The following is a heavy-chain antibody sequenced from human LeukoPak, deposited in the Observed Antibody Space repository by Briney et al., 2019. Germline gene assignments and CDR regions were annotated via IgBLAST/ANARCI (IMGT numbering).Heavy chain of an antibody. V-gene: IGHV1-2*04. CDR2: INPNSGGT. Sequence: ASVKVSCKASGYTFTGYYMHWVRQAPGQGLEWMGWINPNSGGTNYAQKFQGWVTMTRDTSISTAYMELSRLRSDDTAVYYCARGVFTISSTRYMDVWGKGTTVTVSS. D-gene: IGHD3-3*01. CDR3: ARGVFTISSTRYMDV. CDR1: GYTFTGYY. J-gene: IGHJ6*03.